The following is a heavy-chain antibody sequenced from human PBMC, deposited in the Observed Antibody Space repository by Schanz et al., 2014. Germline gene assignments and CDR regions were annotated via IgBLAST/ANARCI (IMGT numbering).Heavy chain of an antibody. CDR1: GFIFNDYY. V-gene: IGHV3-11*01. CDR3: ARENLNWEAFDI. Sequence: KLVESGGGVVQPGRSLRLSCAASGFIFNDYYMNWIRQAPGKGLEWLSYISRDGTTSYYADSVKGRFTISRDNAKNSLYLEMTSLRGEDTAVYYCARENLNWEAFDIWGQGTVVTVSS. CDR2: ISRDGTTS. J-gene: IGHJ3*02. D-gene: IGHD7-27*01.